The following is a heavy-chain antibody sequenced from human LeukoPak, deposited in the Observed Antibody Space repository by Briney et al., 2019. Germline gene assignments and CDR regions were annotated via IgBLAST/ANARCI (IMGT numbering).Heavy chain of an antibody. CDR3: AEHYGATSTWFDP. D-gene: IGHD4/OR15-4a*01. Sequence: YPGGSLRLSCAASGFTFSSYAMTWVRQAPGKGLEWVSSITGSAARTYYADSVKGRFTISRDNSKNTLYLQMSSLRAEDTALYYCAEHYGATSTWFDPWGLGTWSPSPQ. CDR1: GFTFSSYA. CDR2: ITGSAART. J-gene: IGHJ5*02. V-gene: IGHV3-23*01.